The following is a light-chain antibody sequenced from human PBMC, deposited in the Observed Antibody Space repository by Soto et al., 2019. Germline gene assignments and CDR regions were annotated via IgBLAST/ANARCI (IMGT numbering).Light chain of an antibody. CDR2: DVS. Sequence: QSALTKAASVAGSPGQSSPISCTGTSSDVGGYNYVSWYQQHPGKAPKLMIYDVSNRPSGVSNRFSGSKSGNTASLTISGLQAEDEADYYCSSYTSSSTLGYVFGTGTKVTVL. J-gene: IGLJ1*01. V-gene: IGLV2-14*01. CDR1: SSDVGGYNY. CDR3: SSYTSSSTLGYV.